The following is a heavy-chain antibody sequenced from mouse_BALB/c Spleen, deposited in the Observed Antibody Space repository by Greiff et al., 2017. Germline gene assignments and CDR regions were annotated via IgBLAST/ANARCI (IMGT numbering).Heavy chain of an antibody. Sequence: QVQLKESGPGLVAPSQSLSITCTVSGFSLTGYGVNWVRQPPGKGLEWLGMIWGDGSTDNNSAHKSRLSISKDNSKSQVFLKMNSLQTDDAAGDYCAGNYYRYDGRAMDYWGQGTSVTVSS. J-gene: IGHJ4*01. CDR3: AGNYYRYDGRAMDY. CDR2: IWGDGST. V-gene: IGHV2-6-7*01. CDR1: GFSLTGYG. D-gene: IGHD2-14*01.